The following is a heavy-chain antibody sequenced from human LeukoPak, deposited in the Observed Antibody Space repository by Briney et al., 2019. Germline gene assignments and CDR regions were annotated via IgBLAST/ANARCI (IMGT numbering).Heavy chain of an antibody. D-gene: IGHD3-3*01. V-gene: IGHV4-38-2*01. CDR3: ARHGFGWAY. J-gene: IGHJ4*02. CDR2: IYHSGST. CDR1: GYSISSGYY. Sequence: SETLSLTCAVSGYSISSGYYWGWIRQPPGKGLEWIGSIYHSGSTYYNPSLKSRVTISVDTSKNQFSLKLSSVTAAGTAVYYCARHGFGWAYWGQGTLVTVSS.